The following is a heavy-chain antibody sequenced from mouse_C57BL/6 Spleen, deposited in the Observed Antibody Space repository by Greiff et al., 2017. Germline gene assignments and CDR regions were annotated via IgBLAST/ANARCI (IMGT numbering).Heavy chain of an antibody. CDR1: GYTFTSYG. J-gene: IGHJ2*01. V-gene: IGHV1-81*01. D-gene: IGHD2-4*01. Sequence: VKLMESGAELARPGASVKLSCKASGYTFTSYGISWVKQRTGQGLEWIGEIYPRSGNTYYNEKFKGKATLTADKSSSTAYMELRSLTSEDSAVYFCAREEGYDYEGYWGQGTTLTVSS. CDR2: IYPRSGNT. CDR3: AREEGYDYEGY.